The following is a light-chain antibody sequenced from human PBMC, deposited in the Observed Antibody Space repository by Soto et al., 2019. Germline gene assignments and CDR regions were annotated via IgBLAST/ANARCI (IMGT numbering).Light chain of an antibody. CDR1: QTIYTW. V-gene: IGKV1-5*01. CDR3: QQYSAKWA. Sequence: DIQMTQSPSTLSTSVGDRVTITCRASQTIYTWLAWYQQKPGRAPKLLIYDASTLESWVPSRFSGSGSGTEFTLTISSLQPDDFATYYCQQYSAKWAFCQGTKVEV. J-gene: IGKJ1*01. CDR2: DAS.